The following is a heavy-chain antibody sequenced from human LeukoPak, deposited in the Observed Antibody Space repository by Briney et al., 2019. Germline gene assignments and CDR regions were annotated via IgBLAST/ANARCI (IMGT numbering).Heavy chain of an antibody. Sequence: GGSLRLSCAASGFTFSNYSINWVRQAPGKGLEWVSSISSSSSYIYYADSVKGRFTISRDNAKNSLYLQMNSLRAEDTAVYYCARDPLRGSSGWDLDYWGQGTLVTVSS. CDR2: ISSSSSYI. D-gene: IGHD6-19*01. CDR3: ARDPLRGSSGWDLDY. V-gene: IGHV3-21*01. CDR1: GFTFSNYS. J-gene: IGHJ4*02.